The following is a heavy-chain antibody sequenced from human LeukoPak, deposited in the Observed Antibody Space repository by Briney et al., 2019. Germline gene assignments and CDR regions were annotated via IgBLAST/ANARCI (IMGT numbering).Heavy chain of an antibody. CDR1: GFTFNSYA. J-gene: IGHJ3*01. V-gene: IGHV3-30*02. CDR2: IRDGGSNK. CDR3: AKAYGGNSGAFDL. D-gene: IGHD4-23*01. Sequence: GGSLRLFCAASGFTFNSYAMTWVRQAPGKGLERVAFIRDGGSNKYYADSVKGRLTISRDNSKNTLYPELNSLRDEDTAVYYCAKAYGGNSGAFDLWGQGTMVTVSS.